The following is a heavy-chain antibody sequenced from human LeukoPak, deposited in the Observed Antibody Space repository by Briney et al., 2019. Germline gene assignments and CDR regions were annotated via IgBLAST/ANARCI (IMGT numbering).Heavy chain of an antibody. CDR1: GYSISSDYY. Sequence: SETLSLTCAVSGYSISSDYYWGWIRQPPGKGLEWIGSIYHGGSTYYSPSLKSRVTISLDTSKNRFSLKLYSVTAADTAVYYCAREDYGDYGRGFDYWGQGTLVTVSS. J-gene: IGHJ4*02. D-gene: IGHD4-17*01. V-gene: IGHV4-38-2*02. CDR3: AREDYGDYGRGFDY. CDR2: IYHGGST.